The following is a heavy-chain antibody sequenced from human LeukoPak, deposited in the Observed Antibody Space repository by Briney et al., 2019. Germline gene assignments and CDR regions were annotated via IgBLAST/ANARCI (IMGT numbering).Heavy chain of an antibody. V-gene: IGHV3-11*04. CDR3: ARAKSSSWYSPDY. CDR1: GFTFSDYY. CDR2: IISSVSSI. Sequence: GGSLRLSCAASGFTFSDYYMSWLRQAPGKGMEWVSYIISSVSSIYYADSVKGRFTISRDNAKNSLHLQMNSLRAEDTAVYYCARAKSSSWYSPDYWGQGTLVTVSS. J-gene: IGHJ4*02. D-gene: IGHD6-13*01.